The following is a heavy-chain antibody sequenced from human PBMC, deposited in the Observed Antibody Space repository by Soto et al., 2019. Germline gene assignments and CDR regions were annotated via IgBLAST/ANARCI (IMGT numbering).Heavy chain of an antibody. CDR3: AREAGWEWELECIDYFDY. Sequence: QVQLVQSGAEVKKPGASVKVSCKASGYTFTNFGVSWVRQAPGQGLEWMGWISGYNSNTKYAQMFQGRLTMTTDTSTNTAYMELTSLRSDDTAVYFCAREAGWEWELECIDYFDYWGQGTLVTVSS. J-gene: IGHJ4*02. CDR1: GYTFTNFG. D-gene: IGHD1-26*01. CDR2: ISGYNSNT. V-gene: IGHV1-18*01.